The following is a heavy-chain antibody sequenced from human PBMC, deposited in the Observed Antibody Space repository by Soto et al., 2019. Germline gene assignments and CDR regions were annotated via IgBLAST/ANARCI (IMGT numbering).Heavy chain of an antibody. V-gene: IGHV1-69*04. J-gene: IGHJ6*02. CDR1: GYTFTSYG. CDR2: IIPIIGII. CDR3: ARDEQLPRYYYYYGMDV. Sequence: SVKVSCKASGYTFTSYGISWVRQAPGQGLEWMGRIIPIIGIINYAQKFQGRVTISADKFTGTAYMELSSLRSEDTAVYYCARDEQLPRYYYYYGMDVWGRGTTVTVSS. D-gene: IGHD2-2*01.